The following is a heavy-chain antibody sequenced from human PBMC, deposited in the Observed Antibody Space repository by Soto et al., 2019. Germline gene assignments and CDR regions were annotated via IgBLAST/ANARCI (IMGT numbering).Heavy chain of an antibody. D-gene: IGHD3-9*01. CDR2: TYYRSKWYN. J-gene: IGHJ6*02. CDR3: ARDLTGSFAMDV. CDR1: GDSVSGNSAA. Sequence: QVQLQQSGPGLVKPSQTLSLTCAISGDSVSGNSAAWNWIRQSPSRGLEWLGRTYYRSKWYNDYAVSVKSRITINPATARNQFSLQVKSVTPDDTAVYYCARDLTGSFAMDVWGQGTTVTVSS. V-gene: IGHV6-1*01.